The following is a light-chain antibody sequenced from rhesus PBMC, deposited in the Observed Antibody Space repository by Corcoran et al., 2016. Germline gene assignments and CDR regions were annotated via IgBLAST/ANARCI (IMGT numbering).Light chain of an antibody. CDR2: AAS. CDR1: QGISSY. Sequence: DIQMTQSPSSLSASVGDRVTITCRASQGISSYLAWYQQKPGKAPKLLIYAASTLQRGVPSRVSGSGYGKDCTLTSSRLQPEDFESYFCQQHNSYPFPFGPGTKLDIK. J-gene: IGKJ3*01. V-gene: IGKV1-25*01. CDR3: QQHNSYPFP.